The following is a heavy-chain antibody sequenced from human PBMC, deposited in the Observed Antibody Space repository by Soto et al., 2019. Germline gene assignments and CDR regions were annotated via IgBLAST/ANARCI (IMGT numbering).Heavy chain of an antibody. D-gene: IGHD4-17*01. Sequence: PGGSLRLSCAASGFTFSSYWMSWVRQAPGKGLEWVANIKQDGSEKYYVDSVKGRFTISRDNAKNSLYLQMNSLRAEDTAVYYCARETPSDYGGNSPFDYWGQGTLVTVSS. CDR2: IKQDGSEK. CDR1: GFTFSSYW. CDR3: ARETPSDYGGNSPFDY. V-gene: IGHV3-7*01. J-gene: IGHJ4*02.